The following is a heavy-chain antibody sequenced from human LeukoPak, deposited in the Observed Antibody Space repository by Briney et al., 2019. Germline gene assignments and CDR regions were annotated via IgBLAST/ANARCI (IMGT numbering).Heavy chain of an antibody. CDR1: GFTFSSYA. V-gene: IGHV3-23*01. Sequence: PGGSLRLSCAASGFTFSSYAMSWVRQAPGKGLEWVSAISGSGGSTYYADSVKGRFTISRDNAKSSLYLQMTSLRVEDTAVYYCARARRYSDGSGYHYYFDSWGQGTLVTVSS. CDR2: ISGSGGST. CDR3: ARARRYSDGSGYHYYFDS. J-gene: IGHJ4*02. D-gene: IGHD3-22*01.